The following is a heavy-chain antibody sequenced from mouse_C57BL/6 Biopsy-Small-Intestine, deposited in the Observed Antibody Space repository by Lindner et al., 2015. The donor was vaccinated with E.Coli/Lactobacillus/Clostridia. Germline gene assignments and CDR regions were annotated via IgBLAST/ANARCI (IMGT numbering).Heavy chain of an antibody. D-gene: IGHD1-1*01. CDR2: ISSGGSYT. V-gene: IGHV5-6*01. CDR3: ARHRGYGSSYAMDY. CDR1: GFTFSSYG. Sequence: VQLQESGGDLVKPGGSLKLSCAASGFTFSSYGMSWVRQTPDKRLEWVATISSGGSYTYYPDSVKGRFTISRDNAKNTLYLQMSSLKSEDTAMYYCARHRGYGSSYAMDYWGQGTSVTVSS. J-gene: IGHJ4*01.